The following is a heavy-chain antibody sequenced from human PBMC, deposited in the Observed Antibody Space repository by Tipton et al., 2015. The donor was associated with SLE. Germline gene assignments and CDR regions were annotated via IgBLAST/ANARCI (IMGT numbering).Heavy chain of an antibody. V-gene: IGHV4-39*07. D-gene: IGHD5/OR15-5a*01. CDR3: AGVSRDAFEI. J-gene: IGHJ3*02. Sequence: LRLSCSVSGDSITTTNYFWGWIRQPPGKGLEWLAIIYPTGNSYFNPSLKSRVTITLDTSKNQFSLKLSSVTAADTAVYYCAGVSRDAFEIWGQGTIVTVSS. CDR1: GDSITTTNYF. CDR2: IYPTGNS.